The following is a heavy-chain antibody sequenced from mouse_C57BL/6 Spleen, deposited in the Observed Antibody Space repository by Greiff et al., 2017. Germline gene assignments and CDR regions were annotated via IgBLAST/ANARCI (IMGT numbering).Heavy chain of an antibody. D-gene: IGHD1-1*01. Sequence: LVESGAELVKPGASVKVSCKASGYTFTSYWMHWVKQRPGQGLEWIGRIHPSDSDTNYNQKFKGKATLTVDKSSSTAYMQLSSLTSEDSAVYYCAIPLTTVVPHWYFDVWGTGTTVTVSS. CDR3: AIPLTTVVPHWYFDV. CDR1: GYTFTSYW. CDR2: IHPSDSDT. J-gene: IGHJ1*03. V-gene: IGHV1-74*01.